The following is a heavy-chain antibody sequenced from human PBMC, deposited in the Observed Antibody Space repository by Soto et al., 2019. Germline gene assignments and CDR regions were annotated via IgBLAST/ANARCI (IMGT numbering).Heavy chain of an antibody. CDR2: MNPNSSNT. D-gene: IGHD3-10*01. Sequence: GASVKVSCKASGYTFNNYDIHWVRQAPGHGLEWMGWMNPNSSNTGYAQNFRGRVTMTQNTAIGTAYMELSSLRSDDTATYYCTRAYGAETFDFWGQGTRVTV. J-gene: IGHJ5*01. V-gene: IGHV1-8*02. CDR3: TRAYGAETFDF. CDR1: GYTFNNYD.